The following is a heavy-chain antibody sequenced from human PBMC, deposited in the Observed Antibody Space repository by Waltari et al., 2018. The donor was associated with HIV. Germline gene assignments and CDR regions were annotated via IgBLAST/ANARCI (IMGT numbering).Heavy chain of an antibody. J-gene: IGHJ6*02. CDR3: ARIGTFPHNYAIDF. CDR2: IKDDGSEK. Sequence: EVQLMASGGGLVQAGGSLSLSCDASGCTFTTYWTSWVRQTPGKGLEWVAYIKDDGSEKYYMGSVKGRFTISRDNAKNSMFLQMNSLRAEDTAVYYCARIGTFPHNYAIDFWGQGTTVTVSS. CDR1: GCTFTTYW. V-gene: IGHV3-7*01. D-gene: IGHD1-26*01.